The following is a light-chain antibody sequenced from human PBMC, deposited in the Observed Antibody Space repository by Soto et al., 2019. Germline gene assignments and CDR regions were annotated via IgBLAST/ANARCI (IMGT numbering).Light chain of an antibody. CDR3: SSYPGPPGGA. V-gene: IGLV2-8*01. CDR1: SSDVGAYNY. J-gene: IGLJ1*01. Sequence: QSVLTQPPSASGSPGQSVTISCTGTSSDVGAYNYVSWFQQHPGKAPKLMIHEVSKRPSGVPDRFSGSKSGNTASLNGSGLQAEDGPDYYCSSYPGPPGGAFGPGPKFPV. CDR2: EVS.